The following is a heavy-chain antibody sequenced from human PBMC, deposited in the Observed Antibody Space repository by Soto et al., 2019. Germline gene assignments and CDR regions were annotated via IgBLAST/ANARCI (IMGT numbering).Heavy chain of an antibody. D-gene: IGHD1-26*01. CDR1: GYSISSSNW. J-gene: IGHJ4*02. Sequence: QVQLQESGPGLVKPSDTLSLTCAVSGYSISSSNWWGWIRQPPGKGLEWIGYIYYSGTTYYNPSLKRRVTRSVDTSKKQCSLKLTSVTAVDTAVYYCARREIQGPIDYWGQGTLVTVSS. CDR2: IYYSGTT. V-gene: IGHV4-28*01. CDR3: ARREIQGPIDY.